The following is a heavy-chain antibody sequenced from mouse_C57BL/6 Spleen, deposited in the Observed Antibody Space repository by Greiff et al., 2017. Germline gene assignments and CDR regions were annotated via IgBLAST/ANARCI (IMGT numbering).Heavy chain of an antibody. CDR3: ARGGTWFDY. D-gene: IGHD4-1*01. CDR1: GFTFSSYA. Sequence: VHLVQSGGGLVKPGGSLKLSCAASGFTFSSYAMSWVRQTPEQRLEWVATISAGGSYTYYPDNVKGRFTISRDNAKNNLYLQLSHLKSEDTAMYYCARGGTWFDYWGQGTTLTVSS. CDR2: ISAGGSYT. J-gene: IGHJ2*01. V-gene: IGHV5-4*01.